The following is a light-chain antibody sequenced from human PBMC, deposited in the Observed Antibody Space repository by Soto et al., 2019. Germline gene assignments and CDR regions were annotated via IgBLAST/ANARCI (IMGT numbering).Light chain of an antibody. CDR2: AAS. V-gene: IGKV1-39*01. CDR3: QQSYSTLSIT. CDR1: ESINRH. Sequence: DIQMTQSPSSLSVSVGERVTITCRASESINRHLNWYQQKPGKAPKLLIYAASSLQNGVPSRFSGSGSGTDFTLTISNLQPEDFATYYCQQSYSTLSITFGQGTRLEIK. J-gene: IGKJ5*01.